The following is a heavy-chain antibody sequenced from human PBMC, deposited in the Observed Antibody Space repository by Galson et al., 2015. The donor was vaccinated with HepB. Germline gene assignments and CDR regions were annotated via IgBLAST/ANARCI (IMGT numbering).Heavy chain of an antibody. CDR2: LKTETDGGTR. CDR3: TTEAYDDFWTGFHPNY. D-gene: IGHD3/OR15-3a*01. Sequence: SLRLSCAASGFTFNNAWMNWVRQAPGKGLEWVGRLKTETDGGTRDYAAPVKGRFIISADDSKTTLYLQMNSLTPEDTAMYYCTTEAYDDFWTGFHPNYWGQGTRVIVTS. CDR1: GFTFNNAW. J-gene: IGHJ4*02. V-gene: IGHV3-15*01.